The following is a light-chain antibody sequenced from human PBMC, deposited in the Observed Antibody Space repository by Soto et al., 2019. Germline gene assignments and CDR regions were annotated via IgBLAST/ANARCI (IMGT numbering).Light chain of an antibody. CDR3: QQYNSYSLT. Sequence: RLVHSPALLSASVGDRVTLNLRASQGIGSYLAWYQQKPGKAPKLLIYAASTLQSGVPSRFSGSGSGTEFTLTISSLQPDDFATYYCQQYNSYSLTFGQGTKVDIK. CDR1: QGIGSY. V-gene: IGKV1-9*01. J-gene: IGKJ1*01. CDR2: AAS.